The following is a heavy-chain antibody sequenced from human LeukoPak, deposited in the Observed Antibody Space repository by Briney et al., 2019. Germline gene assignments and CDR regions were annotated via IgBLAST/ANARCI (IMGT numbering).Heavy chain of an antibody. CDR3: ARRVDSYWFFDY. CDR1: GYSFTNYW. J-gene: IGHJ4*02. D-gene: IGHD1-26*01. Sequence: GESPKISCKGSGYSFTNYWIGRVRQMPGKGLEWMGIIYPGYYDTRYIPSFQGQVTISDDKSINTAYLQWSSLKASDTAMYYCARRVDSYWFFDYWGQGTLVTVSS. V-gene: IGHV5-51*01. CDR2: IYPGYYDT.